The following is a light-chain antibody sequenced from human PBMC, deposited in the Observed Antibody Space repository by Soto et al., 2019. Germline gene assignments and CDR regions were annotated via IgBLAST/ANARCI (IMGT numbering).Light chain of an antibody. CDR2: GIS. Sequence: EVVLTQSPGTLSLFPGERATLSCRASQTVTNSYLAWYQQKPGQAPRPLIYGISNRATGIPDRFSGSGSGTDFTLTISRLEPEDFAVYYCHQYGRSWTFGQGTK. J-gene: IGKJ1*01. CDR1: QTVTNSY. V-gene: IGKV3-20*01. CDR3: HQYGRSWT.